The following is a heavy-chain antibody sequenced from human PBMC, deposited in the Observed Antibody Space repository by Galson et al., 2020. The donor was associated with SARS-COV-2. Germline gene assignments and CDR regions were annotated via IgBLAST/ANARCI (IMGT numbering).Heavy chain of an antibody. CDR1: GGSIRSSSYY. CDR2: IYYSGST. D-gene: IGHD3-9*01. Sequence: ASETLSLTCTVSGGSIRSSSYYWGWIRQPPGKGLEWIGSIYYSGSTYYNPSLKSRVTISVDTSKNQFSLKLSSVTAADTAVYYCAGTSHQILTGYYYVLDAFDIWGQGTMVTVSS. J-gene: IGHJ3*02. V-gene: IGHV4-39*01. CDR3: AGTSHQILTGYYYVLDAFDI.